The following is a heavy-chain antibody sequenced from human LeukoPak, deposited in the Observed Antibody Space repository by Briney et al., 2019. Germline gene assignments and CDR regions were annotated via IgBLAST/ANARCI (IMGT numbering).Heavy chain of an antibody. CDR3: ARHLSGTAMAHYFDF. CDR1: GDSISSARNY. V-gene: IGHV4-39*01. J-gene: IGHJ4*02. D-gene: IGHD5-18*01. CDR2: VYSSGST. Sequence: SETLSLTCSVSGDSISSARNYWGWIRQSPGKGLEWLASVYSSGSTHSNPSLTSRVSITIDMSKNQFSLKLYSVTASDAAIYYCARHLSGTAMAHYFDFWGQGTLVTVSS.